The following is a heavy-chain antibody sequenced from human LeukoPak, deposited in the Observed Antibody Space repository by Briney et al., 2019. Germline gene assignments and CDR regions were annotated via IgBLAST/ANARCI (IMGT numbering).Heavy chain of an antibody. CDR2: INYSGNT. CDR3: ASHSHWGDFFDY. D-gene: IGHD2-21*02. V-gene: IGHV4-59*01. CDR1: GGSISTYY. J-gene: IGHJ4*02. Sequence: SETLSLTYTVSGGSISTYYWSWIRQPPRKGLEWLGFINYSGNTNYNPSLKSRVTISVDTSKNHFSLKLSSVTAADTAVYYCASHSHWGDFFDYWGQGTLVTVSS.